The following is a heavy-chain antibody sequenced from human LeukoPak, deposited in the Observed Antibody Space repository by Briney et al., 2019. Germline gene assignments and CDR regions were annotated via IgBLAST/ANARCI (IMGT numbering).Heavy chain of an antibody. CDR1: GYTFTSYG. J-gene: IGHJ3*02. Sequence: GASVKVSCKASGYTFTSYGISWVRQAPGQGLEWMGWISAYNGNTNYAQKLQGRVTMTTDTSTSTAYMELRSLRSDDTAVYYCARDLALWFGELLIRDAFDIWGQGTMVTVSS. CDR2: ISAYNGNT. V-gene: IGHV1-18*01. CDR3: ARDLALWFGELLIRDAFDI. D-gene: IGHD3-10*01.